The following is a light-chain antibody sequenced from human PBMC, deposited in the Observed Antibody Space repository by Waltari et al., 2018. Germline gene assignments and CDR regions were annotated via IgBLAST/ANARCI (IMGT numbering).Light chain of an antibody. CDR3: QQYNNWPRGT. J-gene: IGKJ2*01. Sequence: EIVMTQSPVTLSVSPGERATLSCRASQSVSSNLAWYQQKPGQAPRLLIYGASTRATGIPARFSGSGSGTEFALTISSLQSEDFAVYYCQQYNNWPRGTCGQGTKLEIK. CDR1: QSVSSN. CDR2: GAS. V-gene: IGKV3-15*01.